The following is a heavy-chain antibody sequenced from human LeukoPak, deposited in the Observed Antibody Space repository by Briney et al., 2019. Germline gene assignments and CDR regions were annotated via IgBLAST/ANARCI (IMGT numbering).Heavy chain of an antibody. CDR1: GFTFSSYA. CDR3: AREYGSGSYYYDY. D-gene: IGHD3-10*01. V-gene: IGHV3-23*01. J-gene: IGHJ4*02. CDR2: LTGSGGST. Sequence: PGGSLRLSCAASGFTFSSYAMTWVRQAPGKGLERVSALTGSGGSTHYADSVKGWFTISRDNSKNTLYLQMNSLRAEDTAVYFCAREYGSGSYYYDYWGQGTLVTVSS.